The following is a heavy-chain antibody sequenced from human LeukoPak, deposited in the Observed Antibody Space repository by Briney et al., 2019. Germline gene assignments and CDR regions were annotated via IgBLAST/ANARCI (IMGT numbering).Heavy chain of an antibody. Sequence: GESLRLSCAASGFGFTAAWMSWVRQAPGKGPGGFGRIKSRGGGETTDYAAPVTGRITISRGDSQNTLYLQINGLKIEDAGVYYCAWQTKYDFWRMDYWGLGTLVTVSS. CDR3: AWQTKYDFWRMDY. D-gene: IGHD3-3*01. V-gene: IGHV3-15*01. J-gene: IGHJ4*02. CDR2: IKSRGGGETT. CDR1: GFGFTAAW.